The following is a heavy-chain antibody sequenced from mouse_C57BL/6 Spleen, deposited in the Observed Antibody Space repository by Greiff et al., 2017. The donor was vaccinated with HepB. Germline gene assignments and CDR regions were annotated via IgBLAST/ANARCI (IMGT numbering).Heavy chain of an antibody. J-gene: IGHJ4*01. CDR3: ARGVIGYYAMDY. CDR1: GYTFTDYY. D-gene: IGHD1-2*01. CDR2: INPNNGGT. V-gene: IGHV1-26*01. Sequence: VQLQQSGPELVKPGASVKISCKASGYTFTDYYMNWVKQSHGKSLEWIGDINPNNGGTSYNQKFKGKATLTVDKSSSTAYMELRSLTSEDSAVYYCARGVIGYYAMDYWGQGTSVTVSS.